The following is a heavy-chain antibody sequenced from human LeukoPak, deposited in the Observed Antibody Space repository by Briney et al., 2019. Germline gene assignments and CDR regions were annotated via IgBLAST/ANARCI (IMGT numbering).Heavy chain of an antibody. CDR2: ISSSSSTI. J-gene: IGHJ4*02. V-gene: IGHV3-48*01. Sequence: GGSLRLSCAASGFTFSSYSMNWVRQAPGKGLEWVSYISSSSSTIYYADSVKGRFTISRDNAKNSLYLQMNSLRAEDTAVYYCARIVGATGDYWGQGTLVTVSS. CDR3: ARIVGATGDY. D-gene: IGHD1-26*01. CDR1: GFTFSSYS.